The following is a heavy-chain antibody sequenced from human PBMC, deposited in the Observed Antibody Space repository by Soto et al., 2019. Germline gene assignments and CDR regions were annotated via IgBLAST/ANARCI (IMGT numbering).Heavy chain of an antibody. V-gene: IGHV1-18*01. D-gene: IGHD2-15*01. Sequence: GASVKVSCKASGYTFTSYGISWVRQAPGQGLEWMGWISAYNGNTNYAQKLQGRVTMTTDTSTSTAYMELRSLRSDDTAVYYCARDGPNCSGGSCYSDDAFDIWGQGTMVTV. CDR2: ISAYNGNT. CDR3: ARDGPNCSGGSCYSDDAFDI. CDR1: GYTFTSYG. J-gene: IGHJ3*02.